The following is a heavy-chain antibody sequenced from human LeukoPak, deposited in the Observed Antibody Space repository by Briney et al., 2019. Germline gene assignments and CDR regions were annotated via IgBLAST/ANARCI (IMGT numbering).Heavy chain of an antibody. V-gene: IGHV3-66*01. Sequence: GGSLRLSCAASGFTVSSNHMSWVRQAPGKGLEWVSVIYSGGSTYYADSVKGRFTISRDNSKNTLYLQMNSLRAEDTAVYYCAELGITMIGGVWGKGTTVTISS. D-gene: IGHD3-10*02. J-gene: IGHJ6*04. CDR3: AELGITMIGGV. CDR1: GFTVSSNH. CDR2: IYSGGST.